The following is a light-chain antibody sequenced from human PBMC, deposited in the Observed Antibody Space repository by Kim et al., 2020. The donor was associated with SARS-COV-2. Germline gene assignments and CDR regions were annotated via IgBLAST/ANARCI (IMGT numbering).Light chain of an antibody. CDR2: VNSDGSH. CDR1: SGHRSYA. CDR3: QTWGTGIWV. J-gene: IGLJ3*02. V-gene: IGLV4-69*01. Sequence: ASVNLTCTLSSGHRSYAIAWHHQQPEKGPRFLMKVNSDGSHSKGDGIPARFSGSSSGAERYLTISSLQSEDEADYYCQTWGTGIWVFGGGTKVTVL.